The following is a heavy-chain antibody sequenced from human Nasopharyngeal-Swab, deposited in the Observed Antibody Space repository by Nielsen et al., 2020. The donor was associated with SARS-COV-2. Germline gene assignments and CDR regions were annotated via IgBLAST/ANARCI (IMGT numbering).Heavy chain of an antibody. J-gene: IGHJ6*02. V-gene: IGHV3-15*01. CDR2: IKSKTDGGTT. D-gene: IGHD2-2*01. CDR3: TTDIVVVPAAMPGHRTGHRPSYYGMDV. Sequence: WIRQPPGKGLEWVGRIKSKTDGGTTDYATPVKGRFTISRDDSKNTLYLQMNSLKTEDTAVYYCTTDIVVVPAAMPGHRTGHRPSYYGMDVWGQGTTVTVSS.